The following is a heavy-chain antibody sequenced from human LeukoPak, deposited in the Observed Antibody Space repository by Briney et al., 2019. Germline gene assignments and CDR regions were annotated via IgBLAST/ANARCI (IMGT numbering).Heavy chain of an antibody. Sequence: PGGSLRLSCAASGFTFSSYGMSWVRQAPGKGLEWVSAISGSGGSTYYADSVKGRFTISRDNSKNTLYLQMNSLRAEDTAVYYCAKDHSGYCSSTSCYNAFDIWGQGTMVTVSS. J-gene: IGHJ3*02. CDR3: AKDHSGYCSSTSCYNAFDI. V-gene: IGHV3-23*01. CDR1: GFTFSSYG. CDR2: ISGSGGST. D-gene: IGHD2-2*02.